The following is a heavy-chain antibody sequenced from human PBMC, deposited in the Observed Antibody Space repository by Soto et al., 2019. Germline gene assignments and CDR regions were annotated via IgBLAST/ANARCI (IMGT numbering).Heavy chain of an antibody. CDR3: ARDLAAGAR. CDR1: GYTFTHYY. CDR2: INPARGST. V-gene: IGHV1-46*01. J-gene: IGHJ4*02. Sequence: QVQLVQAGAEVRKTGASVKVSCRTSGYTFTHYYVHWVRQAPGQGLEWLGIINPARGSTNYAHEFQGRVTLTMDTSTTTVYMELSGLIAEDTDIFYCARDLAAGARWGQGTLVTVSS. D-gene: IGHD6-25*01.